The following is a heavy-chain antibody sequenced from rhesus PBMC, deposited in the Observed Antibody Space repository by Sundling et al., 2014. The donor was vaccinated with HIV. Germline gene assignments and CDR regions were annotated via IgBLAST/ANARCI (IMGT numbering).Heavy chain of an antibody. CDR1: GASISSNY. CDR3: ARELPGSGGFDY. J-gene: IGHJ4*01. D-gene: IGHD6-31*01. CDR2: IHGRGTST. Sequence: QVRLKESGPGLVKPSETLPLTCAVSGASISSNYWSWIRQAPGKGLEWIGYIHGRGTSTNYNPSLKSRVTISEDTSKNHFSLKLTSMTAADTAVYFCARELPGSGGFDYWGQGVLVTVSS. V-gene: IGHV4S2*01.